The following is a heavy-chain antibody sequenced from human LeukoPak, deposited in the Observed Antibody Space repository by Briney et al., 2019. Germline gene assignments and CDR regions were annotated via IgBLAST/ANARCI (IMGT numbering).Heavy chain of an antibody. J-gene: IGHJ4*02. CDR2: INHSGST. CDR1: GGSFSGHY. CDR3: ARGTMTTVTYYFDY. V-gene: IGHV4-34*01. Sequence: SETLSLTCAVYGGSFSGHYWSWIRQPPGKGVEWIGEINHSGSTNYNPSLKSRVTISVDTSKNQFSLKLSSVTAADTAVYYCARGTMTTVTYYFDYWGQGTLVTVSS. D-gene: IGHD4-17*01.